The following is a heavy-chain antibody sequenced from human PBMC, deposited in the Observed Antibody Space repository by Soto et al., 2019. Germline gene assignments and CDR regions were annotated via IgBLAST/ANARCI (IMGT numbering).Heavy chain of an antibody. CDR2: ISGSGGST. D-gene: IGHD2-15*01. Sequence: GGSLRLSYAASGFTFSSYAMSWVRQAPGKGLEWVSAISGSGGSTYYADSVKGRFTISRDNSKNTLYLQMNSLRAEDTAVYYCAKGGGNYYYYYGMDVWGQGTTVTVSS. CDR1: GFTFSSYA. V-gene: IGHV3-23*01. J-gene: IGHJ6*02. CDR3: AKGGGNYYYYYGMDV.